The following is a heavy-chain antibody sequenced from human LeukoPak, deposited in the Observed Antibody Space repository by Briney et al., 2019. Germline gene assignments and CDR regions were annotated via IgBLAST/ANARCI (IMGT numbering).Heavy chain of an antibody. CDR2: IKGDESAR. D-gene: IGHD1-26*01. CDR1: GFTFSTYW. Sequence: GGSLTLSCAASGFTFSTYWMAWVRQAPGKGLEWVANIKGDESARHQADSVKGRFTISRDNAKKSVYLQMSSLRGEDTAVYYCARDVGGSLDYWGQGTLVSVSS. CDR3: ARDVGGSLDY. J-gene: IGHJ4*02. V-gene: IGHV3-7*01.